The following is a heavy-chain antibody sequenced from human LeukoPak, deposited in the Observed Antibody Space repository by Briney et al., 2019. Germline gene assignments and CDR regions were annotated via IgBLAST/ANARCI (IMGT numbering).Heavy chain of an antibody. CDR2: SNAGNGHT. D-gene: IGHD3-10*01. Sequence: GASANVSCQASGYTFSSHAIHWVRQAPGKGLGWMGWSNAGNGHTQHSQELQGRVTITRDTSAKTAYMELSNLRSDDMAVYYCARGGFFYGMDVWGQGTTVTVSS. CDR3: ARGGFFYGMDV. V-gene: IGHV1-3*02. J-gene: IGHJ6*02. CDR1: GYTFSSHA.